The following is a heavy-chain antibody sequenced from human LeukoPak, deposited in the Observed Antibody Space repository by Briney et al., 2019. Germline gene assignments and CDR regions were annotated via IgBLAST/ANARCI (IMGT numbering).Heavy chain of an antibody. J-gene: IGHJ6*03. V-gene: IGHV4-34*01. Sequence: PSETLSLTCVVYGGSFSGYYGSWIRQPPGKGLEWIGEINHSGSTNYNPSLKSRVTISIDTSKNQFSLKLSSVTAADTAVYYCATTRIAATGTWYYYMDVWGKGTTATVSS. CDR3: ATTRIAATGTWYYYMDV. CDR1: GGSFSGYY. CDR2: INHSGST. D-gene: IGHD6-13*01.